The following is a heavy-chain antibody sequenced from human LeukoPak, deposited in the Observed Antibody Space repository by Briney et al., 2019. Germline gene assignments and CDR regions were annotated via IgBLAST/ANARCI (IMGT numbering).Heavy chain of an antibody. J-gene: IGHJ4*02. CDR3: AKERRDGYPDLDY. D-gene: IGHD6-25*01. CDR1: GFTFSSYT. V-gene: IGHV3-23*01. Sequence: GGSLRLSCAASGFTFSSYTMGWVRQAPGKGLEGVSEINDSGGNTYYARSVKGRFTISRDNSKNTVYLQMNSLRAEDTAVYYCAKERRDGYPDLDYWGQGTLVTVSS. CDR2: INDSGGNT.